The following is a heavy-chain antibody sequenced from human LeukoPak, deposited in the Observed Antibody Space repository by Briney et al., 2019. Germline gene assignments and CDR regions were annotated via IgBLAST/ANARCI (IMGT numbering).Heavy chain of an antibody. Sequence: GASVKVSCKASGYTFTSYAMHWVRQAPGQRLEWMGWINAGNGNTKYSQKFQGRVTITRDTSASTAYMELSSLRSEDTAVYYCARDDTIFGVVTNYYYYGMDVWGQGTTVTVSS. J-gene: IGHJ6*02. CDR2: INAGNGNT. V-gene: IGHV1-3*01. CDR3: ARDDTIFGVVTNYYYYGMDV. D-gene: IGHD3-3*01. CDR1: GYTFTSYA.